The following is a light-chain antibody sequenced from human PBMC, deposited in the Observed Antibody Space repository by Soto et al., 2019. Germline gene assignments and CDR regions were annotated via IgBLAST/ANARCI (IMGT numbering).Light chain of an antibody. V-gene: IGLV2-14*03. CDR2: DVG. CDR1: NSDVGAYSY. Sequence: QSVLTQPASVSGSPGQSITISCTGTNSDVGAYSYVSWYQQYPGKAPKLLIYDVGARPSGISDRFSCSNSGNTASLTIAGRPAEDEADYYCSSYTAFTTYVFGSGTKLTVL. CDR3: SSYTAFTTYV. J-gene: IGLJ1*01.